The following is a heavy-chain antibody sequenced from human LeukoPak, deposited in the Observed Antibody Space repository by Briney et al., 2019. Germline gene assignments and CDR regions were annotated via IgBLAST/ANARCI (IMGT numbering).Heavy chain of an antibody. J-gene: IGHJ4*02. D-gene: IGHD3-10*01. Sequence: PGGSLRLSCAASGFTFSSYAMNWVRQAPGKGLEWVSSISSSSSYIYYADSVKGRFTISRDDAKNSLYLQMNSLRAEDTAVYYCARDSPLFRYWGQGTLVTVSS. CDR2: ISSSSSYI. V-gene: IGHV3-21*01. CDR1: GFTFSSYA. CDR3: ARDSPLFRY.